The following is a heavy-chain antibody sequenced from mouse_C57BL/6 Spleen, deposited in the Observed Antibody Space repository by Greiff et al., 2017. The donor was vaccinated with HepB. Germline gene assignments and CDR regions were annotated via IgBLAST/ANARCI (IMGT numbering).Heavy chain of an antibody. J-gene: IGHJ2*01. CDR2: IDPSDSYT. CDR3: ARRGLGRDYFDY. CDR1: GYTFTSYW. Sequence: VQVVESGAELVMPGASVKLSCKASGYTFTSYWMHWVKQRPGQGLEWIGEIDPSDSYTNYNQKFKGKSTLTVDKSSSTAYMQLSSLTSEDSAVYYCARRGLGRDYFDYWGQGTTLTVSS. D-gene: IGHD4-1*01. V-gene: IGHV1-69*01.